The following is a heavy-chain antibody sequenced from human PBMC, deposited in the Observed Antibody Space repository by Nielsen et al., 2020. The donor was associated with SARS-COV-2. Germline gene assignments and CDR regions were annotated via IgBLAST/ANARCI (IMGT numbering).Heavy chain of an antibody. CDR1: GFTFDDYA. V-gene: IGHV3-9*01. CDR3: ATAPMDYYDSSGYYHRDY. J-gene: IGHJ4*02. Sequence: SLKISCAASGFTFDDYAMHWVRQAPGKGLEWVPGISWNSGSIGYADSVKGRFTISRDNAKNSLYLQMNSLRAEDTALYYCATAPMDYYDSSGYYHRDYWGQGTLVTVSS. D-gene: IGHD3-22*01. CDR2: ISWNSGSI.